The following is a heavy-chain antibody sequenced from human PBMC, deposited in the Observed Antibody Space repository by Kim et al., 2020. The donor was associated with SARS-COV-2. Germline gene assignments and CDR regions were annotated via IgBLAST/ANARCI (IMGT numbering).Heavy chain of an antibody. D-gene: IGHD1-26*01. CDR2: T. Sequence: TGYAQKFQGRVTMTRNTSISTAYMELSSLRSEDTAVYYCARVVGATIVDYWGQGTLVTVSS. J-gene: IGHJ4*02. CDR3: ARVVGATIVDY. V-gene: IGHV1-8*01.